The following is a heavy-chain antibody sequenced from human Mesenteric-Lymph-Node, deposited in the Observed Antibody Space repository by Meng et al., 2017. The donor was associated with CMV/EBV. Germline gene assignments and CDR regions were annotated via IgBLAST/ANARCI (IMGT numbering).Heavy chain of an antibody. D-gene: IGHD6-13*01. J-gene: IGHJ4*02. CDR2: IYYSGST. Sequence: SETLSLTCSVSGASISSYHWTWIRQPPGKGLEWIGYIYYSGSTNYNPSLKSRVTISVDTSKNQFSLKLSSVTAADTAVYYCARVKSSSWYLGFDYWGQGTLVTVSS. CDR3: ARVKSSSWYLGFDY. V-gene: IGHV4-59*01. CDR1: GASISSYH.